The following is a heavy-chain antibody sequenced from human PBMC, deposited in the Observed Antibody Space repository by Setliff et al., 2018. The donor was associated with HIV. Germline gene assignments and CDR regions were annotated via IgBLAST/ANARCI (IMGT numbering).Heavy chain of an antibody. D-gene: IGHD1-20*01. CDR1: GDTFNNYY. V-gene: IGHV1-46*02. J-gene: IGHJ4*03. CDR2: INPRGETT. CDR3: ARANSLLQYNEGWSPENPFNI. Sequence: GASVKVSCKASGDTFNNYYIYWVRQAPGQGLEWMGMINPRGETTNYAQKFQGRVTMTRDTSTSTVYMELSSLRIDDTAIYYCARANSLLQYNEGWSPENPFNIWGQGTLVTVSS.